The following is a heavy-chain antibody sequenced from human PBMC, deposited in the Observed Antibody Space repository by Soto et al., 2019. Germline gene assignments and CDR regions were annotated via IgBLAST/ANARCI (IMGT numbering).Heavy chain of an antibody. Sequence: QVQLVQSGAEVKEPGASVKVSCKASGYTFSTYYIHWVRQAPGQGLEWMGVINPSVASTSYAQRFQGRVTMTRDTSTSTVSMELSSLRSEDTAVYYCLRGLRYSGGWIDFWGQGTLVTVSS. CDR3: LRGLRYSGGWIDF. J-gene: IGHJ4*02. CDR2: INPSVAST. D-gene: IGHD6-19*01. CDR1: GYTFSTYY. V-gene: IGHV1-46*03.